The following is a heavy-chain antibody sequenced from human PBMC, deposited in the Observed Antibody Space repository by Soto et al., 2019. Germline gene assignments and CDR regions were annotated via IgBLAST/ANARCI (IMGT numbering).Heavy chain of an antibody. V-gene: IGHV1-18*01. CDR3: ATNSGYSSGWTEAYFDY. D-gene: IGHD6-19*01. J-gene: IGHJ4*02. CDR2: ISAYNGNT. CDR1: GYTFTSYG. Sequence: ASVKVSCKASGYTFTSYGISWVRQAPGQGLEWMGWISAYNGNTNYAQKLQGRVTMTTDTSTSTAYMELRSLRSDDTAVYYCATNSGYSSGWTEAYFDYWGQGTLVTVS.